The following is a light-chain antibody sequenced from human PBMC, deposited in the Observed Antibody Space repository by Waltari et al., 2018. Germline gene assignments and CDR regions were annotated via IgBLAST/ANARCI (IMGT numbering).Light chain of an antibody. V-gene: IGLV2-23*02. CDR2: DVH. CDR1: SSDVGGYHL. CDR3: CSYAGGDTVI. J-gene: IGLJ2*01. Sequence: QSALTQPAAVSGSPGQPIAISCTGTSSDVGGYHLVSWYQQPPGKAPKLITYDVHKPPSGIPHRFSGSKSGNSASLTISGLHAEDEADYYCCSYAGGDTVIFGGGTKLTV.